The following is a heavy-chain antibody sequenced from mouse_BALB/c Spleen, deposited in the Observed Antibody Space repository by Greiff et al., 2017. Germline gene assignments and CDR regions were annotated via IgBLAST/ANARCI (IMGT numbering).Heavy chain of an antibody. D-gene: IGHD1-1*01. CDR2: IRLKSNNYAT. CDR1: GFTFSNYW. V-gene: IGHV6-6*02. CDR3: TRDYYGSSGWYFDV. Sequence: EVKVEESGGGLVQPGGSMKLSCVASGFTFSNYWMNWVRQSPEKGLEWVAEIRLKSNNYATHYAESVKGRFTISRDDSKSSVYLQMNNLRAEDTGIYYCTRDYYGSSGWYFDVWGAGTTVTVSS. J-gene: IGHJ1*01.